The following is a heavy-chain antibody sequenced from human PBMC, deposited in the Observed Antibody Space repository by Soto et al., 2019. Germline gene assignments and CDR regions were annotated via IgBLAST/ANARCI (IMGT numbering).Heavy chain of an antibody. CDR2: INHSGST. Sequence: SETLSLTCAVYGGCFSGYYWSWIRQPPGKGLEWIGEINHSGSTNYNPSLKNRFTISVDTSKNQFSLKLSSVTAADTAVYYCARCPLQLERHDAFDIWGQGTMVTVSS. J-gene: IGHJ3*02. D-gene: IGHD1-1*01. CDR1: GGCFSGYY. V-gene: IGHV4-34*01. CDR3: ARCPLQLERHDAFDI.